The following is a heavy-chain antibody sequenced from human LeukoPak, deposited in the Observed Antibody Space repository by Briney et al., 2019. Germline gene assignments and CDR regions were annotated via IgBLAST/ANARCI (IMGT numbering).Heavy chain of an antibody. Sequence: PSETLSLTCAVYGGSFSGYYWSWIRQPPGKGLEWIGEINHSGSTNYNPSLKSRVTISVDTSKNQFSLKLSSVTAADTAVYYCARGLRYFDWLIPFDYRGQGTLVTVSS. J-gene: IGHJ4*02. D-gene: IGHD3-9*01. CDR3: ARGLRYFDWLIPFDY. V-gene: IGHV4-34*01. CDR1: GGSFSGYY. CDR2: INHSGST.